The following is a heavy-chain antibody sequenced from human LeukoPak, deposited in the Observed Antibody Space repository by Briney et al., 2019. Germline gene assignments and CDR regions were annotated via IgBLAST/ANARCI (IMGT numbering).Heavy chain of an antibody. J-gene: IGHJ4*02. CDR2: ISGSGST. D-gene: IGHD6-13*01. Sequence: PSETLSLTCSVSGDSISYFYWSWIRQAAGKGLEWIGRISGSGSTDYNASLKSRVTMSVDTSKNQLSLKVISVTAADTAVYYCARGVIAAGGYDFDYWGQGTLVTVSS. V-gene: IGHV4-4*07. CDR1: GDSISYFY. CDR3: ARGVIAAGGYDFDY.